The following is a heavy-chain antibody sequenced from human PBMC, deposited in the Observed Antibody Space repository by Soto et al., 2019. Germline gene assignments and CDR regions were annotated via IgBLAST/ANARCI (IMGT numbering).Heavy chain of an antibody. D-gene: IGHD3-16*01. CDR3: TKSDFIWGKNRNNFFDY. V-gene: IGHV3-23*01. Sequence: VQLLESGGGLVQPGGSLRLSCAASGFTFSNYVMTWVRQAPGEGLEWVSAISGTGYNTFYADSVKGRFTISRDNSKNTVYLQMHSLTAEDAAVYYCTKSDFIWGKNRNNFFDYWGQGTLVTVSS. CDR2: ISGTGYNT. CDR1: GFTFSNYV. J-gene: IGHJ4*02.